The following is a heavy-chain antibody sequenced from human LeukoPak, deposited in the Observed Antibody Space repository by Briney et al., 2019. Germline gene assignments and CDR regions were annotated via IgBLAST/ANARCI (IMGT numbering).Heavy chain of an antibody. CDR3: TRLVVRGDDAFDI. Sequence: GGSLRLSCTASGFTFGDYAMSWVRQAPGRGLEWVGFIRSKAYGGTTEYAVSVKGRFTISRDDSKSIAYLQMNSLKTEDTAVYYCTRLVVRGDDAFDIWGQGTMVTVS. CDR2: IRSKAYGGTT. CDR1: GFTFGDYA. J-gene: IGHJ3*02. V-gene: IGHV3-49*04. D-gene: IGHD3-10*01.